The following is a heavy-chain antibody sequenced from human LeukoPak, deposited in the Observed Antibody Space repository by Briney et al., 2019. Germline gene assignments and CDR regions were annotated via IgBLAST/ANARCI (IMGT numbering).Heavy chain of an antibody. V-gene: IGHV4-59*08. Sequence: PSETLSLTCTVSGASISSHYWSWIRQPPGKGPEWIGHFSNSGTTKYNPSLQSRVTISVDTPKNQFSLKLTSVTAADTAVYYCARQELTIDALDIWGQGTLVTVS. CDR2: FSNSGTT. CDR1: GASISSHY. D-gene: IGHD1-7*01. CDR3: ARQELTIDALDI. J-gene: IGHJ3*02.